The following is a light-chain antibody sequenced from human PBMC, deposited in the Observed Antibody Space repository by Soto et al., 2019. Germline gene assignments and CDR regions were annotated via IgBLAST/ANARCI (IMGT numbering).Light chain of an antibody. V-gene: IGKV1-39*01. J-gene: IGKJ1*01. CDR1: QSISSY. CDR2: AAS. CDR3: QQSYSTPRT. Sequence: DIQMTQSPSSLSASVGDRVTITCRARQSISSYLNWYQQKPGKAPKLLIYAASSLQSGVPSRFSGSGSGTDFNLTISSLQPEDFATYYCQQSYSTPRTFGQGTKVEIK.